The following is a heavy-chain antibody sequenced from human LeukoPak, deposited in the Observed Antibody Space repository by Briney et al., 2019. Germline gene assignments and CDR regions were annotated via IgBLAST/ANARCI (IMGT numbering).Heavy chain of an antibody. CDR2: ISSNGGST. Sequence: RGSLRLSCAASGFTFSSYAMHWVSQAPGKGLEYVSAISSNGGSTYYANSVKGRFTISRDNSKTTLYLQTGSLRADDVAVYYCARSRDVSARGHFFFDYWGQGTLVTASS. V-gene: IGHV3-64*01. D-gene: IGHD3-16*01. CDR1: GFTFSSYA. J-gene: IGHJ4*02. CDR3: ARSRDVSARGHFFFDY.